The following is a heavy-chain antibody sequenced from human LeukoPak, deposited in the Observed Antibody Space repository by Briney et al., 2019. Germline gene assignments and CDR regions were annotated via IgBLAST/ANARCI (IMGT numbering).Heavy chain of an antibody. CDR2: IIPIFGTT. D-gene: IGHD5-12*01. CDR3: ARGRNIAAPGGGDLDY. J-gene: IGHJ4*02. CDR1: GASFSTYA. Sequence: SVKVSFKASGASFSTYAVSWVRQVPGQGLEWMGRIIPIFGTTKYAQKFQGRVTITTDESTTTGYMELSSLESEDTAVYYCARGRNIAAPGGGDLDYWGQGTLVTVSS. V-gene: IGHV1-69*05.